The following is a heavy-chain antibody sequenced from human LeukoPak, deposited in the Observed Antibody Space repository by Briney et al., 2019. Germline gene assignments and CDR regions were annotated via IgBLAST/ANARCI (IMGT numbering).Heavy chain of an antibody. CDR1: GGTFSRYA. CDR3: ARDTAAAGSYFDY. Sequence: GASVKVSCKASGGTFSRYAISLVRQAPGQGLEWMGRIIPIFGTANYAQKFQGRVTITTDESTSTAYMELSSLRSEDTAVYYCARDTAAAGSYFDYWGQGTLVTVSS. D-gene: IGHD6-13*01. CDR2: IIPIFGTA. V-gene: IGHV1-69*05. J-gene: IGHJ4*02.